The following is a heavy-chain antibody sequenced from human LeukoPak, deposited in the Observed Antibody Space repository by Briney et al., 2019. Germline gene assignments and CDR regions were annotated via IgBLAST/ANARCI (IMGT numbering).Heavy chain of an antibody. CDR2: IWYDGSNK. CDR3: ARDRLPXYYYGMDV. D-gene: IGHD4-17*01. V-gene: IGHV3-33*01. J-gene: IGHJ6*02. CDR1: GFTFSSYG. Sequence: GRSLRLSCAASGFTFSSYGMHWVRQAPGKGLEWVAVIWYDGSNKYYADSVKGRFTISRDNSKNTLYLQMNSLRAEDTAVYYCARDRLPXYYYGMDVWGQGTTVTVSX.